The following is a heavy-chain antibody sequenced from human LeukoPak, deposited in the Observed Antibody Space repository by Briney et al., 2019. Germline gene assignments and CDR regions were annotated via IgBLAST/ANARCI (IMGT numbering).Heavy chain of an antibody. CDR1: GDSFISYW. J-gene: IGHJ6*02. CDR2: IDPSGSYT. CDR3: ARERVPVGTNYYYYGFDV. V-gene: IGHV5-10-1*01. Sequence: GEALMISCRGSGDSFISYWISWVRQLPGKGLEWMGRIDPSGSYTNYSPSFQGHVTISADKSISTVYLQWSSLKASDTAMYYCARERVPVGTNYYYYGFDVWGQGTTVTVSS. D-gene: IGHD2-2*01.